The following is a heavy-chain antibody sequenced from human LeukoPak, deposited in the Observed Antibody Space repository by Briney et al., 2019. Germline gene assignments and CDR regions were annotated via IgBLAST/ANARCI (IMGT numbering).Heavy chain of an antibody. CDR3: AKDLRSYDFWSGYYTPDY. J-gene: IGHJ4*02. CDR1: GFTFSSYG. Sequence: GGSLRLSCAASGFTFSSYGMHWVRQAPGKGLEWVAFIRYDGSNKYYADSVKGRFTISRDNSKSTLYLQMNSLRAEDTAVYYCAKDLRSYDFWSGYYTPDYWGQGTLVTVSS. CDR2: IRYDGSNK. V-gene: IGHV3-30*02. D-gene: IGHD3-3*01.